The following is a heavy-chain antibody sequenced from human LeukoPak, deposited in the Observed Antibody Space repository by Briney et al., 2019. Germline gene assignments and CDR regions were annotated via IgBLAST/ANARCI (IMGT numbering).Heavy chain of an antibody. CDR3: AELGITMIGGV. Sequence: SLRLSCAASGFTFSSYEMNWVRPAPGQGLEWVSYISSSGSTISYAASVKGRFPISRDNAKNSLYLQMNSLRAEDTAVYYCAELGITMIGGVWGKGTTVTISS. CDR1: GFTFSSYE. J-gene: IGHJ6*04. CDR2: ISSSGSTI. V-gene: IGHV3-48*03. D-gene: IGHD3-10*02.